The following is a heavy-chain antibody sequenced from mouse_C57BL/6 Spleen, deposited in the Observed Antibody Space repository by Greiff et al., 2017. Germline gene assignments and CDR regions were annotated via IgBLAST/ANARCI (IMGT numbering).Heavy chain of an antibody. V-gene: IGHV1-64*01. CDR3: ARVDYGSSLYWYFDV. D-gene: IGHD1-1*01. CDR1: GYTFTSYW. J-gene: IGHJ1*03. CDR2: IHPNSGST. Sequence: LQQPGAELVKPGASVKLSCKASGYTFTSYWMHWVKQRPGQGLEWIGMIHPNSGSTNYNEKFKSKATLTVDKSSSTAYMQLSSLTSEDSAVYYCARVDYGSSLYWYFDVWGTGTTVTVSS.